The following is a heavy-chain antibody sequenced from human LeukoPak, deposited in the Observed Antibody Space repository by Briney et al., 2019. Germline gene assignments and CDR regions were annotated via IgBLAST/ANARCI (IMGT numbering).Heavy chain of an antibody. J-gene: IGHJ4*02. D-gene: IGHD1-1*01. CDR1: GFTFSSYG. CDR2: ISYDGSNK. V-gene: IGHV3-30*18. CDR3: AEGGGNGGDYFDY. Sequence: HPGGSLRLSCAASGFTFSSYGMHWVRQAPGKGLEWVAVISYDGSNKYYADSVKGRFTISRDNSKNTLYLQMNSLRAEDTAVYYCAEGGGNGGDYFDYWGQGTLVTVSS.